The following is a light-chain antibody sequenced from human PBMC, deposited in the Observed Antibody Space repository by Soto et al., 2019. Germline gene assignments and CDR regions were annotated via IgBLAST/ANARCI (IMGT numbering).Light chain of an antibody. V-gene: IGKV1-5*03. CDR3: QQYSHYSMT. J-gene: IGKJ1*01. CDR2: RAS. CDR1: QSVDTW. Sequence: DIQLTQAPSSLSASVGDRVTITCRASQSVDTWLAWYQQKPGKAPNLLISRASTLKSGVPSRFSGSGSGTEFTLTLNSLHPDYFLTYYCQQYSHYSMTFGQATEVDIK.